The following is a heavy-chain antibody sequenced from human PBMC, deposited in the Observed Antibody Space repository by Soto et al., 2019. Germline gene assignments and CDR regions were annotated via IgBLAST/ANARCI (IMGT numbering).Heavy chain of an antibody. D-gene: IGHD4-17*01. CDR1: ADSISSYY. V-gene: IGHV4-59*08. J-gene: IGHJ6*03. Sequence: SETLSLTCTAAADSISSYYWSWIRQPPGKGLEGGGDFDYSGSTNYNPALKSRVTISVDTSKNQFSLKLSSVTAADTAVYYCARTQGAVTTAYYYYYYYMDVWGKGTTVTVSS. CDR2: FDYSGST. CDR3: ARTQGAVTTAYYYYYYYMDV.